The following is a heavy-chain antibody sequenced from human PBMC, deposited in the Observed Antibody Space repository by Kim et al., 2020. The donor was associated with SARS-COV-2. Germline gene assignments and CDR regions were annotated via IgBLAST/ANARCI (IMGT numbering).Heavy chain of an antibody. V-gene: IGHV3-74*01. CDR2: INSDGSST. J-gene: IGHJ3*02. Sequence: GGSLRLSCAASGFTFSSYWMHWVRQAPGKGLVWVSRINSDGSSTSYADSVKGRFTISRDNAKNTLYLQMNSLRAEDTAVYYCARGTYYYYDSSAYYLDAFDIWGRGTRVTVSS. CDR1: GFTFSSYW. CDR3: ARGTYYYYDSSAYYLDAFDI. D-gene: IGHD3-22*01.